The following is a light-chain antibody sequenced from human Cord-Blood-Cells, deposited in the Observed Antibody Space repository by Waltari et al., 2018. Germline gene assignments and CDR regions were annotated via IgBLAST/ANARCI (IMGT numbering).Light chain of an antibody. Sequence: QSALTQPASVSGSPGQSITISCTGTSSDVGSYNLVSWYQQHPGKAPKRMIYEGSKRPSGVSNRFSGSKSGNTASLTISGLQAEDEADYYCSSYTSSSTLRVFGTGTKVTVL. CDR2: EGS. CDR1: SSDVGSYNL. J-gene: IGLJ1*01. V-gene: IGLV2-14*02. CDR3: SSYTSSSTLRV.